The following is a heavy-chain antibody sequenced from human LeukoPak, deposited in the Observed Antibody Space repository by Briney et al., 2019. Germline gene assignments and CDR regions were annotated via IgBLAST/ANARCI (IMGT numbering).Heavy chain of an antibody. CDR1: GYSISSGYY. V-gene: IGHV4-38-2*02. Sequence: SETLSLTCTVSGYSISSGYYWGWIRQPPGKGLEWIGSIYHSGSTYYNPSLKSRVTISVDTSKNQFSLKLSSVTAADTAVYYCASGFGGRSYYYYMDVWGKGTTVTISS. D-gene: IGHD3-16*01. CDR2: IYHSGST. CDR3: ASGFGGRSYYYYMDV. J-gene: IGHJ6*03.